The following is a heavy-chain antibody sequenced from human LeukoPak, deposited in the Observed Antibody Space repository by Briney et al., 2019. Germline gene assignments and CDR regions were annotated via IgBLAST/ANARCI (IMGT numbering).Heavy chain of an antibody. D-gene: IGHD2-21*02. CDR1: GYTFTRYG. CDR3: ARQVGTASSHDFGH. Sequence: ASVKVSCKASGYTFTRYGISWVRQAPGQGLEWMGWISAYNGNTNYAQKLQGRVTMTRNTSISTAYMELSSLRSEDTAVYYCARQVGTASSHDFGHWGHGTLVTVSS. J-gene: IGHJ4*01. V-gene: IGHV1-18*01. CDR2: ISAYNGNT.